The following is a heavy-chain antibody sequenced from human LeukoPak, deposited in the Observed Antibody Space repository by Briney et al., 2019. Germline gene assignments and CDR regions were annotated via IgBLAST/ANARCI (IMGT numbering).Heavy chain of an antibody. Sequence: SSGTLSLTCTVSGGSISSSSYYWGWIRQPPGKGLEWIGSIYYSGSTYYNPSLKSRVTISVDTSKNQFSLKLSSVTAADTAVYYCAREIEDIVVVTAPPGGDPFDIWGQGTMVTVSS. J-gene: IGHJ3*02. CDR3: AREIEDIVVVTAPPGGDPFDI. D-gene: IGHD2-21*02. CDR1: GGSISSSSYY. CDR2: IYYSGST. V-gene: IGHV4-39*02.